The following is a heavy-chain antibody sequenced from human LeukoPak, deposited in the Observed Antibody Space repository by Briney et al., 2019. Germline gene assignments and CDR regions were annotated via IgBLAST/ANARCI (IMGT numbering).Heavy chain of an antibody. CDR2: IASDGSST. CDR3: ARGRPHGNDY. CDR1: GLTFSSYW. Sequence: GGSLRLSCAASGLTFSSYWMNWVRQAPGKGLVWVSRIASDGSSTTYADSVKGRFSISRDNAKNTLYLQMNSLRVEDTAVYYCARGRPHGNDYWGQGTLVTVSS. V-gene: IGHV3-74*01. J-gene: IGHJ4*02. D-gene: IGHD4-23*01.